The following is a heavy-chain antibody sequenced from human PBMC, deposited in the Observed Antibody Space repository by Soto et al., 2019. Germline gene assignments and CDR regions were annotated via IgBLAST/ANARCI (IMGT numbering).Heavy chain of an antibody. CDR1: GFTVSRNY. J-gene: IGHJ5*02. CDR2: IYSGGST. D-gene: IGHD2-21*02. CDR3: ARSGGNYWFDP. V-gene: IGHV3-66*01. Sequence: EVQLVESGGGLVQPGGSLRLSCAASGFTVSRNYMTWVRQAPGKGLEWVSVIYSGGSTYYADSVNGRFSISRDNSKNTLYLQMISLRAEDTAVYYCARSGGNYWFDPWGQGTLVTVSS.